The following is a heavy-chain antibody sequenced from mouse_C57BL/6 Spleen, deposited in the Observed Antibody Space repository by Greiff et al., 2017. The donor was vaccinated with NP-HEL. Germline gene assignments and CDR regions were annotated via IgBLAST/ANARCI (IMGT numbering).Heavy chain of an antibody. CDR1: GYAFTNYL. V-gene: IGHV1-54*01. CDR3: ARWNYGSPAWFAY. Sequence: QVQLQQSGAELVRPGTSVKVSCKASGYAFTNYLIEWVKQRPGQGLEWIGVINPGSGGTNYNEKLKGKATLTADKSSSTAYMQLSSLTSEDSAVYFCARWNYGSPAWFAYWGQGTLVTVSA. D-gene: IGHD1-1*01. J-gene: IGHJ3*01. CDR2: INPGSGGT.